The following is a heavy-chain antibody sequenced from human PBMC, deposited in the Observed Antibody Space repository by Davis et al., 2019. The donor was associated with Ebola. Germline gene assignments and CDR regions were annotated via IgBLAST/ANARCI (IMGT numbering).Heavy chain of an antibody. J-gene: IGHJ4*02. CDR1: GFTFSGSA. CDR2: ISSKAKYCAT. Sequence: PGGSLRLSCAASGFTFSGSAMHWVRQASGKGLEWVGRISSKAKYCATAYGASVKGRFTISRDDSKNMAYLQMNSLKTEDTAVYYCTKGSGSGSYYGDDDWGQGTLVTVSS. D-gene: IGHD1-26*01. CDR3: TKGSGSGSYYGDDD. V-gene: IGHV3-73*01.